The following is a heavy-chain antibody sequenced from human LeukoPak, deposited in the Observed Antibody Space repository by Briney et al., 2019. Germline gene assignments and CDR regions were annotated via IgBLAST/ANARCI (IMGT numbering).Heavy chain of an antibody. Sequence: ASVKISCKASGYTFTGYYIHWLRQAPGQGLEWMGWINPHSDDRNYAQRFQGRVTMTRDTSISTVYMELSGLTSDDTAVYYCARDGPCSSTSCQNFDSWGQGALVTVSS. V-gene: IGHV1-2*02. J-gene: IGHJ4*02. CDR1: GYTFTGYY. CDR2: INPHSDDR. D-gene: IGHD2-2*01. CDR3: ARDGPCSSTSCQNFDS.